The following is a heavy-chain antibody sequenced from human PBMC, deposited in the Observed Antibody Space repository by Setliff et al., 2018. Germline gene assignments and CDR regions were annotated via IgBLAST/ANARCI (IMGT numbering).Heavy chain of an antibody. Sequence: PGGSLRLSCEASGFSFNNYWMYWVRQVPGKGLVWVSGINKDGDGTRYADSVRGRFTISRDNSKNSLDLQMDSLGAEDTAVYYCVRDRWEVVVNRGDECYIPPPDSYWGQGTLVTVS. CDR2: INKDGDGT. V-gene: IGHV3-74*01. J-gene: IGHJ4*02. CDR3: VRDRWEVVVNRGDECYIPPPDSY. CDR1: GFSFNNYW. D-gene: IGHD2-21*01.